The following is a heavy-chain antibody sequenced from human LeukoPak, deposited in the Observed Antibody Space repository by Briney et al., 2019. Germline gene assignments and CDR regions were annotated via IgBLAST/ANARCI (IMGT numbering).Heavy chain of an antibody. CDR1: GGSISGSSSY. CDR3: ARGVDSSGYYYDLF. V-gene: IGHV4-39*01. CDR2: VFSDGSS. J-gene: IGHJ4*02. D-gene: IGHD3-22*01. Sequence: SETLSLTCSVSGGSISGSSSYWAWVRQPPGKGLEWIGYVFSDGSSYYNSSLESRVTISVDTSDNQFALKLNSVTAADTAVYYCARGVDSSGYYYDLFWGQGTLVTVSS.